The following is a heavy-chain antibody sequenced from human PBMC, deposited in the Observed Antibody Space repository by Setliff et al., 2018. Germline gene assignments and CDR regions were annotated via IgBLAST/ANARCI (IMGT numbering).Heavy chain of an antibody. D-gene: IGHD3-22*01. CDR1: GVSTRSYW. V-gene: IGHV4-59*01. J-gene: IGHJ3*02. CDR3: ARWHYYDNGATYTFDS. CDR2: IYYSGST. Sequence: SETLSLTCSVSGVSTRSYWWSWIRQSPGKGLEWIGYIYYSGSTMYNPTLKSRVTISIDTSKNQFSLKLTCMTAADPAVYYCARWHYYDNGATYTFDSWGQGTLVTVSS.